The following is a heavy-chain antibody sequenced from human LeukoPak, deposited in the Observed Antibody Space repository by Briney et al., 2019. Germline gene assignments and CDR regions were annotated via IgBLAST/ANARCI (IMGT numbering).Heavy chain of an antibody. D-gene: IGHD3-10*01. CDR2: INEVGTKE. V-gene: IGHV3-7*01. Sequence: PGGSLRLSCAASGFIFSDYWMNWVRQVPGKGLEWVANINEVGTKEDYVDSVRGRFTISRDNTKNTLYLQMNSLRAEDTALCYCATRESSMARTHWGQGTLVTVSS. CDR1: GFIFSDYW. J-gene: IGHJ4*02. CDR3: ATRESSMARTH.